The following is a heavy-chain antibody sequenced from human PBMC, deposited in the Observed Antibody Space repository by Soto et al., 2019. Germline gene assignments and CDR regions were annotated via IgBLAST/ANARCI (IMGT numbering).Heavy chain of an antibody. J-gene: IGHJ6*04. CDR1: GGSISSGGYS. V-gene: IGHV4-30-2*01. CDR3: ARQGFGALHGLVDV. CDR2: IYHSGST. Sequence: PSETLSLTCAVSGGSISSGGYSWSWIRQPPGKGLEWIGYIYHSGSTYYNTSLKSRVTISVDRSKNQISLKLSSVTAADTAVYSWARQGFGALHGLVDVWGKGTTVTVSS. D-gene: IGHD3-10*01.